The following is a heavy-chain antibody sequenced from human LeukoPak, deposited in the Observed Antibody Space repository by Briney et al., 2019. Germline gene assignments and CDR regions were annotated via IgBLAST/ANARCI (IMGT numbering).Heavy chain of an antibody. CDR3: ARASTSCYSICPTFDY. CDR2: IYYSGST. D-gene: IGHD2-2*01. J-gene: IGHJ4*02. Sequence: PSETLSLTCTVSGVSISSGGYYWSWIRQHPGKGLEWIGYIYYSGSTYYNPSLKSRVTISVDTSKNQFSLRLSSVTAADTAVYYCARASTSCYSICPTFDYWGQGTLVTVSS. CDR1: GVSISSGGYY. V-gene: IGHV4-31*03.